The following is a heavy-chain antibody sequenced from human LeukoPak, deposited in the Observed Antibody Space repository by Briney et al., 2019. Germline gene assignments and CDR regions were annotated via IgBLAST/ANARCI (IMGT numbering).Heavy chain of an antibody. V-gene: IGHV3-48*01. CDR1: GFTFSSYS. Sequence: PGGSLRLSCAASGFTFSSYSMNWVRQAPGKGLEWVSYISSSSGTIYYADSVKGRFTISRDNAKNSLYLQMNSLRAEDTAVYYCARYSGSYYFDYWGQGTLVTVSS. CDR2: ISSSSGTI. D-gene: IGHD1-26*01. J-gene: IGHJ4*02. CDR3: ARYSGSYYFDY.